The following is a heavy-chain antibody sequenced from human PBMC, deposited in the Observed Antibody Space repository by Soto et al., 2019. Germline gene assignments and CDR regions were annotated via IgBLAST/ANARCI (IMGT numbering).Heavy chain of an antibody. CDR2: IGTAGDT. CDR1: GFTFSSYS. Sequence: GGSLRLSCAASGFTFSSYSMNWVRQAPGKGLEWVSAIGTAGDTYYPGSVKGRFTISRENAKNSLYLQMNSLRAGDTAVYYCEGGRLLYDSSGYSYYFTYWGKGTLVTVSS. D-gene: IGHD3-22*01. J-gene: IGHJ4*02. V-gene: IGHV3-13*01. CDR3: EGGRLLYDSSGYSYYFTY.